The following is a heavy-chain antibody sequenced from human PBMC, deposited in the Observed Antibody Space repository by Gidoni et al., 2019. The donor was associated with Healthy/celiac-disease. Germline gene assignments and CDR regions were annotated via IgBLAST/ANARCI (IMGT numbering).Heavy chain of an antibody. CDR3: ARDFLTIFGVVIDNWFDP. Sequence: QVQLVQSGAAVKKPGASVKVSCKASGYTFTSYVISWVRQAPGQGLEWMGWIRAYNGKTNYAQKLQGRVTMTTDTSTRTAYMELRSLRSDDTAVYYCARDFLTIFGVVIDNWFDPWGQGTLVTVSS. J-gene: IGHJ5*02. CDR2: IRAYNGKT. CDR1: GYTFTSYV. D-gene: IGHD3-3*01. V-gene: IGHV1-18*04.